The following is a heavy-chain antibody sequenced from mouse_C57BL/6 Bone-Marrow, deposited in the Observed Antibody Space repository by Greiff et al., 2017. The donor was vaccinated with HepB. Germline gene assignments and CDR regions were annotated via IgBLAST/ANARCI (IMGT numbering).Heavy chain of an antibody. CDR2: IDPENGDT. D-gene: IGHD4-1*01. V-gene: IGHV14-4*01. J-gene: IGHJ2*01. Sequence: VQLQQSGAELVRPGASVKLSCTASGFNIKDDYMHWVKQRPEQGLEWIGWIDPENGDTEYASKFQGKTTITADTSSNTAYLQLSSLTSEDTAVYYCTTFRNWSYYFDYWGQGTTLTVSS. CDR1: GFNIKDDY. CDR3: TTFRNWSYYFDY.